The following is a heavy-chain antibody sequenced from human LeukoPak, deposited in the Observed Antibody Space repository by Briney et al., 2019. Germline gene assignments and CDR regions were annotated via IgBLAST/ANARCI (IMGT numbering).Heavy chain of an antibody. CDR1: GFTFSSYE. CDR2: ISSSGSTI. CDR3: ARWRVVPAATYFDY. Sequence: GGSLRLSCAASGFTFSSYEMNWVRQAPGKGLEWVSYISSSGSTIYYADSVKGRFTISRDNAKNSLYLQMNSLRAEDRAVYYCARWRVVPAATYFDYWGQGTLVTVSS. D-gene: IGHD2-2*01. J-gene: IGHJ4*02. V-gene: IGHV3-48*03.